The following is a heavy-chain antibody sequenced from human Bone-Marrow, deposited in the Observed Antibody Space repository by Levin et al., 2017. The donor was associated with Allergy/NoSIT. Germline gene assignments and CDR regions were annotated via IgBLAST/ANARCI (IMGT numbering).Heavy chain of an antibody. D-gene: IGHD6-19*01. J-gene: IGHJ4*02. Sequence: AASVKVSCKASGYTFTSYGISWVRQAPGQGLEWMGWISAYNGNTNYAQKLQGRVTMTTDTSTSTAYMELRSLRSDDTAVYYCARGRWLVKTGKTEMIDYWGQGTLVTVSS. CDR3: ARGRWLVKTGKTEMIDY. CDR1: GYTFTSYG. V-gene: IGHV1-18*01. CDR2: ISAYNGNT.